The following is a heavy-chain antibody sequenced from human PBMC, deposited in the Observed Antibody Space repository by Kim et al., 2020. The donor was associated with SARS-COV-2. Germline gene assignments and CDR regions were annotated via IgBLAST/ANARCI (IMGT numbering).Heavy chain of an antibody. V-gene: IGHV4-39*07. CDR3: ARDGRSGSYY. CDR2: ST. D-gene: IGHD1-26*01. J-gene: IGHJ4*02. Sequence: STYYNPSLKGRVTISVDTSKNQFSLKLSSVTAADTAVYYCARDGRSGSYYWGQGTLVTVSS.